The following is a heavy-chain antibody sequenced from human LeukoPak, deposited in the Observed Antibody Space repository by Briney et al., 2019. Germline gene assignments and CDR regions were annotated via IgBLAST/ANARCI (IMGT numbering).Heavy chain of an antibody. CDR2: INPNSGGT. Sequence: ASVKVSCKASGYTFTGYYMHWVRQAPGQGLEWMGWINPNSGGTNYAQKFQGRVTMTRDTSISTAYMELSRLRSDDTAVYYCARAPHSSGSNRFDPWGQGTLVTVSS. J-gene: IGHJ5*02. D-gene: IGHD3-22*01. CDR1: GYTFTGYY. V-gene: IGHV1-2*02. CDR3: ARAPHSSGSNRFDP.